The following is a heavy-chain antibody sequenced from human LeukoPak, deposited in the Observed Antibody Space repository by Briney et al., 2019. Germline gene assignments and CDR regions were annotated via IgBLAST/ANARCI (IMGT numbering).Heavy chain of an antibody. CDR3: AKDQSDILTGYQADY. Sequence: PGGSLSLSCAASGFTFSSYVLSWVRQAPGQGMERVSVISGSGGSTYYADSGKGRFTISRDNSKNTLYLQMNSLRAEDTAVYYCAKDQSDILTGYQADYWGQGTLVTVSS. V-gene: IGHV3-23*01. D-gene: IGHD3-9*01. J-gene: IGHJ4*02. CDR2: ISGSGGST. CDR1: GFTFSSYV.